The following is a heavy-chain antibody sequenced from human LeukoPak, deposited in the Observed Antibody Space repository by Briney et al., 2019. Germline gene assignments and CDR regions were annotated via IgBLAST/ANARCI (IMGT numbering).Heavy chain of an antibody. Sequence: SETLSLTCTVSGGSISSSSYYWGWIRQPPGKGLEWIGYIYYSGSTNYNPSLKSRVTISVDTSKNQFSLKLSSVTAADTAVYYCARGGGSGYSYGWGQGTLVTVSS. D-gene: IGHD5-18*01. CDR1: GGSISSSSYY. CDR2: IYYSGST. J-gene: IGHJ4*02. CDR3: ARGGGSGYSYG. V-gene: IGHV4-61*05.